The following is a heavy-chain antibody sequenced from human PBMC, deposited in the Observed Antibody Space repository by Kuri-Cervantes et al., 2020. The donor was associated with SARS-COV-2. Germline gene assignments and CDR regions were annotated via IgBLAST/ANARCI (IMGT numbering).Heavy chain of an antibody. Sequence: ESLKISCAASGFTFSSYWMSWVRQAPGKGLEWVANIKQDGSEKYYVDSVKGRFTISRDNAKNSLYLQMNSLRAEDTAVYYCARVPRSSSQTYWGQGTLVTVSS. CDR3: ARVPRSSSQTY. CDR2: IKQDGSEK. J-gene: IGHJ4*02. CDR1: GFTFSSYW. D-gene: IGHD6-6*01. V-gene: IGHV3-7*01.